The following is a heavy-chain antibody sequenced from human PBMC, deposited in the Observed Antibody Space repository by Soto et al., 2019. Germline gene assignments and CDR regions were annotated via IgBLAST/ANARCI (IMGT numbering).Heavy chain of an antibody. J-gene: IGHJ4*02. V-gene: IGHV1-69*02. CDR3: ARSYYYGSGSYYSMFDY. D-gene: IGHD3-10*01. CDR1: GGTFSSYT. Sequence: QVQLVQSGAEVKKPGSSVKVSCKASGGTFSSYTISWVRQAPGQGLEWMGRIIPILGIANYAQKFQGSVTITADKSTSTAYMELRSLRSEDTAVYYCARSYYYGSGSYYSMFDYWGQGTLVTVSS. CDR2: IIPILGIA.